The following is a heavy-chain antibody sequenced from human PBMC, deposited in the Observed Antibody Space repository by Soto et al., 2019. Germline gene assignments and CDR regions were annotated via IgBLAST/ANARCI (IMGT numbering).Heavy chain of an antibody. CDR2: IYSGGTT. J-gene: IGHJ4*02. V-gene: IGHV3-53*01. Sequence: EVQLVESGGGLIQPGGSLRLSCAASGFTVSSNYMSWVRQAPGKGLEWVSVIYSGGTTYYADSVKGRFTISRDNSKNTLYLQMNSLRAEDTAVYYWERGDYYDSSGYQRDWGQGTLVTVSS. CDR1: GFTVSSNY. CDR3: ERGDYYDSSGYQRD. D-gene: IGHD3-22*01.